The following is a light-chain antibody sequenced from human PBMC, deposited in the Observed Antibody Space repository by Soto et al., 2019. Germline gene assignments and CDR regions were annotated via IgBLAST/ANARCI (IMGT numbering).Light chain of an antibody. CDR1: SSDVGTYNY. Sequence: QSALTQPRSVSGSPGQSVTISCTGTSSDVGTYNYVSWYQQHPGKAPKLMIYDVSQRPSGVPDRFSGSKSGNTASLTISGLQAEDESDYSCCSYAGSDTSVFGGGTKLTVL. CDR3: CSYAGSDTSV. CDR2: DVS. J-gene: IGLJ2*01. V-gene: IGLV2-11*01.